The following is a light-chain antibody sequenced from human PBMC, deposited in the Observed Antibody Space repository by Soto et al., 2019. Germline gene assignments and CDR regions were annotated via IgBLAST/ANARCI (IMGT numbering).Light chain of an antibody. CDR2: EVA. CDR1: STDIESYNF. V-gene: IGLV2-23*02. J-gene: IGLJ3*02. CDR3: CSYATGGTLV. Sequence: QSALTQPASVSGSPGQSITIPCIGSSTDIESYNFVSWYQIHPGRAPKLIIFEVANRPSDVSLRFSGSKSGNTASLTISSLQAEDEADYHCCSYATGGTLVFGGGTKVTVL.